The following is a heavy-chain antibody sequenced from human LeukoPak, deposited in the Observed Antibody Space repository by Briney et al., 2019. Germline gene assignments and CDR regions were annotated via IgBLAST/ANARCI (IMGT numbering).Heavy chain of an antibody. D-gene: IGHD3-22*01. Sequence: SQTLSLTCAISGDSVSSDSSAWNWFRQSPSRGLEWLGRTFYSSKWYNDYAVSVKGRITINPDTSKNQFSLQLNSVIPEDTAVYYCARRRYYGYTGYFDYWGQGTPVTVSS. CDR3: ARRRYYGYTGYFDY. V-gene: IGHV6-1*01. J-gene: IGHJ4*02. CDR1: GDSVSSDSSA. CDR2: TFYSSKWYN.